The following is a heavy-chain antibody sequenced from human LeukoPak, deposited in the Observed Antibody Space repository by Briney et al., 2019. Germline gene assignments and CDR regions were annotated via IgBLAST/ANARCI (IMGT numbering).Heavy chain of an antibody. J-gene: IGHJ4*02. CDR1: GGSFSGYY. D-gene: IGHD3-3*01. V-gene: IGHV4-34*01. CDR2: INHSGST. Sequence: PSETLSLTCAVYGGSFSGYYGSWIRQPPGKGLEWIGEINHSGSTNYNPSLKSRVTISVDTSKNQFSLKLSSVTAADTAVYYCASGRAGITIFGVVTLGGGFFDYWGQGTLVTVSS. CDR3: ASGRAGITIFGVVTLGGGFFDY.